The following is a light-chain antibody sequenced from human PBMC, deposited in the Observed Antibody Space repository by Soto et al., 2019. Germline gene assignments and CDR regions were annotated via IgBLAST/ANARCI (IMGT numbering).Light chain of an antibody. V-gene: IGKV3-20*01. Sequence: IMLSQSPATLSLSQGERATLSCRASQSVSSNYLAWYQQKLGQAPRLLIYDASRRATGIPDRFSGSGSGTDFTLTISRLEPEDFVVYYCQQYGRSPTFGQGTKVDIK. CDR3: QQYGRSPT. CDR1: QSVSSNY. CDR2: DAS. J-gene: IGKJ1*01.